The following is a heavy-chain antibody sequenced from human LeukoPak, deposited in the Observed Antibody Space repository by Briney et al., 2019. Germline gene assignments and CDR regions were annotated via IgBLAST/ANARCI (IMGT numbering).Heavy chain of an antibody. CDR2: ISYSGST. CDR1: GGSISDSY. Sequence: SETLSLTCTVSGGSISDSYWTWIRQPPGTGLEWIGYISYSGSTSYNPSLKSRVTISVDASKNQFSLKLSSVTAADTAVYYCAKNEGRYDGVGRYITTADYWGQGTLVTVSS. CDR3: AKNEGRYDGVGRYITTADY. D-gene: IGHD2-8*01. J-gene: IGHJ4*02. V-gene: IGHV4-59*01.